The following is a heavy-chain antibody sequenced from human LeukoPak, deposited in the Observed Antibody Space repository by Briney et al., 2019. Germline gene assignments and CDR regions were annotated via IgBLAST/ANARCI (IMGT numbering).Heavy chain of an antibody. D-gene: IGHD4-11*01. V-gene: IGHV4-59*12. Sequence: SETLSLTCTVSGGSISSYYWSWIRQPPGKGLEWIGYIYYSGSTNYNPSLKSRVTISVDTSKNQFSLKLSSVTAADTAVYYCARTSNPQYYYYYGMDVWGQGTTVTVSS. CDR2: IYYSGST. CDR3: ARTSNPQYYYYYGMDV. J-gene: IGHJ6*02. CDR1: GGSISSYY.